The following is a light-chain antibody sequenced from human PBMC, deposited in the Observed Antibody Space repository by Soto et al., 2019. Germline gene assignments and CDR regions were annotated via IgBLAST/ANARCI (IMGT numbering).Light chain of an antibody. J-gene: IGKJ1*01. CDR1: QTIMTH. V-gene: IGKV1-39*01. CDR2: AAS. Sequence: QMTLSPSSLSASVGDEVTITCRASQTIMTHLNWYQLKPGQPPRLLIYAASSMQSGVPSRFSGSGSGTDFTLTISSLQPEDFAPYSCQQSYNSPQTFGQGTKVDIK. CDR3: QQSYNSPQT.